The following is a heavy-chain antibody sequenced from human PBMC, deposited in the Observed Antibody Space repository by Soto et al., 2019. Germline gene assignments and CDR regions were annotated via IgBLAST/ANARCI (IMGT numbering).Heavy chain of an antibody. CDR2: ISTDNGNT. CDR3: ARGRLVRGGDS. CDR1: GYTFTNYG. J-gene: IGHJ4*02. D-gene: IGHD6-6*01. Sequence: QVQLVQSGAEVKKPGASVTVSCKASGYTFTNYGISWVRQAPGQGLEWMGWISTDNGNTNHAQKLQGRVTMTTDTSTSTAYMELRSLSSDDTAFYYCARGRLVRGGDSWGQGTLVTVSS. V-gene: IGHV1-18*01.